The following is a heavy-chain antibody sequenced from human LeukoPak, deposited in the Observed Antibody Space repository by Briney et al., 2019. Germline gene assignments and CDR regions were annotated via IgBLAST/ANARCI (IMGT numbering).Heavy chain of an antibody. CDR3: ARAFPWVSRFLEYDYYYYMDV. CDR1: GYTFTSYD. CDR2: MNPNSDNT. D-gene: IGHD3-3*01. J-gene: IGHJ6*03. V-gene: IGHV1-8*03. Sequence: ASVKVSCKASGYTFTSYDINWVRQATGQGLEWMGWMNPNSDNTGYAQKFQGRVTITRNTSISTAYMELSSLRSEDTDVYYCARAFPWVSRFLEYDYYYYMDVWGKGTTVTVSS.